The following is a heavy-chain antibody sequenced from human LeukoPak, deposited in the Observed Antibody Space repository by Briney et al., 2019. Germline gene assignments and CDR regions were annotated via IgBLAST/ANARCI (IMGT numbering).Heavy chain of an antibody. CDR1: GGSFSGYY. V-gene: IGHV4-34*01. CDR3: ARATRWFDP. Sequence: SETLSLTCAVYGGSFSGYYWSWIRQPPGKGLEWIGEINHSGSTNYNPSLKSRVTISVDTSKNQFSLKLSSVTTADTAVYYCARATRWFDPWGQGTLVTVSS. J-gene: IGHJ5*02. CDR2: INHSGST.